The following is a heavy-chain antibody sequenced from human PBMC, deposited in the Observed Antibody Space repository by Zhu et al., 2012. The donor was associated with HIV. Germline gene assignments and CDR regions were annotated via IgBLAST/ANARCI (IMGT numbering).Heavy chain of an antibody. CDR2: IYYSGST. D-gene: IGHD3-9*01. CDR1: GGSISSHY. V-gene: IGHV4-59*11. J-gene: IGHJ4*02. CDR3: ARGMVLRYFDWSLEGPFDY. Sequence: QVQLQESGPGLVKPSETLSLTCTVSGGSISSHYWSWIRQPPGKGLEWIGYIYYSGSTNYNPSLKSRVTISVDTSKNQFSLKLSSVTAADTAVYYCARGMVLRYFDWSLEGPFDYWGQGTLVTVSS.